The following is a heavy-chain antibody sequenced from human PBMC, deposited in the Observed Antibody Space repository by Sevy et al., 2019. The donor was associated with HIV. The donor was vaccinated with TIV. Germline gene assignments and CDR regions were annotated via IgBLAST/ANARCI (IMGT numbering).Heavy chain of an antibody. CDR1: GFTFSNAW. J-gene: IGHJ4*02. Sequence: GGSLRLSCPASGFTFSNAWMSWVRQAPGKGLEWVGRIKSKTDRGTTDYAAPVKGRFTISRDDSKNTLYLQMNSLKTEDTAVYYCTTVGSRAIQLLFYWGQGTLVTVSS. CDR2: IKSKTDRGTT. D-gene: IGHD5-18*01. V-gene: IGHV3-15*01. CDR3: TTVGSRAIQLLFY.